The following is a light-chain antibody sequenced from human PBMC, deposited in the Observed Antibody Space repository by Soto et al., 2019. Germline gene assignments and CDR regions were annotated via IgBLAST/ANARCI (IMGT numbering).Light chain of an antibody. CDR3: HQSYSAPWT. Sequence: DIQVTQSPSSLSASVGDRVTITCRASQSISRYLNWYRQKPGRAPNLLIYAASNLQSGVPSRFSGSGSGTDFTLTISSLQPGDFPTYYCHQSYSAPWTFGQGTKVEIK. V-gene: IGKV1-39*01. CDR1: QSISRY. CDR2: AAS. J-gene: IGKJ1*01.